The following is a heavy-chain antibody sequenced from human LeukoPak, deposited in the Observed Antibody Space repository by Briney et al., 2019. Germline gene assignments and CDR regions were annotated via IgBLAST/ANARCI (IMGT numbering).Heavy chain of an antibody. J-gene: IGHJ4*02. CDR1: GFTFSTYW. CDR3: ARSSSGPGDY. Sequence: GESLRLSCAAAGFTFSTYWMSWVRQAPGKGLEWVANIKYDGRDKYYVDSVKGRFTISRDNAKNSLFLQMNSLRAEDTAVYYCARSSSGPGDYWGQGTLVTVSS. D-gene: IGHD6-19*01. CDR2: IKYDGRDK. V-gene: IGHV3-7*01.